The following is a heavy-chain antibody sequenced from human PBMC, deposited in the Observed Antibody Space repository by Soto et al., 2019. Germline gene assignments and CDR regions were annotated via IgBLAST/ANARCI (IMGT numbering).Heavy chain of an antibody. CDR1: GGSISSGDYY. D-gene: IGHD5-18*01. J-gene: IGHJ6*02. V-gene: IGHV4-30-4*01. Sequence: QVQLQESGPGLVKPSQTLSLTCTVSGGSISSGDYYWSWIRQPPGKGLEWIGYIYYSGSTYYNPYLKSRVTISVDTSKNQFSLKLSSVTAADTAVYYCARDRRWSGGYSYGWVYYYGMDVWGQGTTVTVSS. CDR2: IYYSGST. CDR3: ARDRRWSGGYSYGWVYYYGMDV.